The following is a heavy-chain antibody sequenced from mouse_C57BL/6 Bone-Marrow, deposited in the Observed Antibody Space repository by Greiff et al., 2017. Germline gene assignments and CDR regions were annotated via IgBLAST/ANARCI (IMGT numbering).Heavy chain of an antibody. CDR3: AREDYYGSYYAMDY. D-gene: IGHD1-1*01. J-gene: IGHJ4*01. Sequence: QVHVKQSGAELVRPGTSVKMSCKASGYTFTNYWIGWAKQRPGHGLEWIGDIYPGGGYTNYNEKFKGKATLTADKSSSTAYMQFSSLTSEDSAIYYCAREDYYGSYYAMDYWGQGTSVTVSS. CDR1: GYTFTNYW. CDR2: IYPGGGYT. V-gene: IGHV1-63*01.